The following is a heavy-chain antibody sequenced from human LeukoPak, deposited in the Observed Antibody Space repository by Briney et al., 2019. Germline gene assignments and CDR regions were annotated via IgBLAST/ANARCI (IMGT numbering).Heavy chain of an antibody. CDR3: ARALEVVAAQGFDP. D-gene: IGHD2-2*01. CDR2: SYHSGST. Sequence: SETLSLTCAVSGYSISSGYYWGWIRQPPGKGLEWIGSSYHSGSTYYNPSLKSRVTISVDTSKNQFSLKLSSVTAEDTAVYYCARALEVVAAQGFDPWGQGTMVTVSS. CDR1: GYSISSGYY. J-gene: IGHJ5*02. V-gene: IGHV4-38-2*01.